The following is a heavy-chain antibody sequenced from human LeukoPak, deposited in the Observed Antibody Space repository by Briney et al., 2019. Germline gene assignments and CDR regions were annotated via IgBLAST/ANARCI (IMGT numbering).Heavy chain of an antibody. CDR3: ARDPGSSAFDL. CDR1: GFSFSAYW. CDR2: INPAGSET. V-gene: IGHV3-7*01. J-gene: IGHJ4*02. Sequence: GGSLRLSCAASGFSFSAYWMTWVRQAPGTGLEWVANINPAGSETYYVDPVKGRFTISRDNAKKSLFLELNSLRADDTAVFYCARDPGSSAFDLWGQGSLVTVST. D-gene: IGHD1-14*01.